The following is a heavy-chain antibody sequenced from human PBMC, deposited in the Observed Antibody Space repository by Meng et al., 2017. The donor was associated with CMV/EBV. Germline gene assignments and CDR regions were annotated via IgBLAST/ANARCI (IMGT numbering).Heavy chain of an antibody. CDR2: ISYDGSNK. Sequence: FSSYAMHWVRQAPGKGLEWVAVISYDGSNKYYADSVKGRFTISRDNSKNTLYLQMNSLRAEDTAVYYCARDRSAAGLSYYYYYYGMDVWGQGTTVTVSS. CDR3: ARDRSAAGLSYYYYYYGMDV. J-gene: IGHJ6*02. V-gene: IGHV3-30-3*01. D-gene: IGHD6-13*01. CDR1: FSSYA.